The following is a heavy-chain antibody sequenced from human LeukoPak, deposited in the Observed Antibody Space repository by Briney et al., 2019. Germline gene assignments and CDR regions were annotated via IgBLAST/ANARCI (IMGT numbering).Heavy chain of an antibody. CDR3: ARASQLLSGMDV. Sequence: ASVKVSCKASGYTFTGYYMHWVRQAPGQGLEWMGRINPNSGGTNYAQKFQGRVTMTRDTSISTAYMELSRLRSDDTAVYYCARASQLLSGMDVWGQGTTVTVSS. D-gene: IGHD2-2*01. J-gene: IGHJ6*02. CDR1: GYTFTGYY. CDR2: INPNSGGT. V-gene: IGHV1-2*06.